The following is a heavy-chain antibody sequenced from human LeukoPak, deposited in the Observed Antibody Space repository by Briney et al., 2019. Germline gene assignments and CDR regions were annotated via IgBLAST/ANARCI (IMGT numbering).Heavy chain of an antibody. CDR2: IYNSGST. Sequence: KPSETLSLTCTVSGGSISSFYWGWIRQPPGKGLEWIGYIYNSGSTDYNPSLKSRVTISVDTSKNQFSLKLSSVTAADTAVYYCSRENGAFSPFGYWGQGYLVTVLS. V-gene: IGHV4-59*01. J-gene: IGHJ4*02. CDR1: GGSISSFY. CDR3: SRENGAFSPFGY. D-gene: IGHD2-8*01.